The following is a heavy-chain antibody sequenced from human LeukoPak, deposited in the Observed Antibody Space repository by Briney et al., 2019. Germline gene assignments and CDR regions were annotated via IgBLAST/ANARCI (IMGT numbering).Heavy chain of an antibody. CDR1: GFSISNAY. Sequence: TGESLRLSCAASGFSISNAYMSWVRQAPGKGLEWVAVISSDGSKKYYADSVKGRFTISRDNSKNTLYLQVNSLRAEDTAVYYCARAEGSDSLNYYGMDVWGQGTTVTVSS. J-gene: IGHJ6*02. V-gene: IGHV3-30-3*01. CDR2: ISSDGSKK. CDR3: ARAEGSDSLNYYGMDV. D-gene: IGHD2-21*02.